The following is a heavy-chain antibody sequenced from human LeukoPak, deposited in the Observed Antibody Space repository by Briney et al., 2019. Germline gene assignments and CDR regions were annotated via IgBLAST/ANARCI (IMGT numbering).Heavy chain of an antibody. Sequence: PSETLSLTCTVSGGSVSSGSYYWSWIRQPPGKGLEWIGHSGSTNYNPSLKSRVTISVDTSKNQFSLKLTSVTAADTAVYYCARHGNWNSRQYYFDYWGQGTLVTVSS. CDR3: ARHGNWNSRQYYFDY. D-gene: IGHD1-7*01. V-gene: IGHV4-61*01. CDR1: GGSVSSGSYY. CDR2: SGST. J-gene: IGHJ4*02.